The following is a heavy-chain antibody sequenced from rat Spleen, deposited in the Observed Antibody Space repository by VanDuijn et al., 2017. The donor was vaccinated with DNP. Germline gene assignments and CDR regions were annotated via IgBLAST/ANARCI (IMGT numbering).Heavy chain of an antibody. CDR2: IQNGGST. CDR3: ARNYGYNYYAMDA. CDR1: GFSLTSYD. Sequence: QVQLKESGPGLVQPSQTLSLTCTVSGFSLTSYDVHWVRQPPGKGLEWMGRIQNGGSTDYNSALKSRLSISRDTSKSQVFLKMNSVQTEDTAMYFCARNYGYNYYAMDAWGQGTSVTVSS. J-gene: IGHJ4*01. D-gene: IGHD1-9*01. V-gene: IGHV2-27*01.